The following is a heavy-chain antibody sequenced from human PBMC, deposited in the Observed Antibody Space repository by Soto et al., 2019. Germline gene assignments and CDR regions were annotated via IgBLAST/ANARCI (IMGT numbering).Heavy chain of an antibody. Sequence: PGGSLRLSCAASGFTFSSYGMHWVRQAPGKGLEWVAVISYDGSNKYYADSVKSRFTISRDNSKNTLYLQMNSLRAEDTAVYYCATWYSSGWFPFDYWGQGTLVTVSS. CDR3: ATWYSSGWFPFDY. CDR1: GFTFSSYG. J-gene: IGHJ4*02. CDR2: ISYDGSNK. V-gene: IGHV3-30*03. D-gene: IGHD6-19*01.